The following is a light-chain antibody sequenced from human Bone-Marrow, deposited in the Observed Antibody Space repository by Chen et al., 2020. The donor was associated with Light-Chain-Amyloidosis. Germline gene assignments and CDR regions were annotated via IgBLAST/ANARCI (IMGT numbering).Light chain of an antibody. CDR3: QSADSSGTYEVI. CDR1: ALTTKY. J-gene: IGLJ2*01. CDR2: RDT. Sequence: SSELPQPPSVTVSPGRTARIPCSGYALTTKYAYWYQQKPGQAPVLVIHRDTERPSGISERFSGSSSGTTATLTISGVQAEDEADYHCQSADSSGTYEVIFGGGTKLTVL. V-gene: IGLV3-25*03.